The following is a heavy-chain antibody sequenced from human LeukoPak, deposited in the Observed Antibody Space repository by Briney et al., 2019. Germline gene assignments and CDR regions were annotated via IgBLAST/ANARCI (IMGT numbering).Heavy chain of an antibody. V-gene: IGHV1-69*05. CDR3: AREESGGYFDY. J-gene: IGHJ4*03. Sequence: SVKVSCKASGGTFSSYAISWVRQAPGQGLEWMGGIIPIFGTANYAQKFQGRVTMTRDTSTTTVYMELSSLRSEDTAVYYCAREESGGYFDYWGQGTTVTVSS. D-gene: IGHD2-8*02. CDR2: IIPIFGTA. CDR1: GGTFSSYA.